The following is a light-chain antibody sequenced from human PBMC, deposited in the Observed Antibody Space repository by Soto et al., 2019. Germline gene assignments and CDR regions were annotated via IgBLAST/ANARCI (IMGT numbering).Light chain of an antibody. CDR3: SSYSSNNILSYV. V-gene: IGLV2-14*03. J-gene: IGLJ1*01. Sequence: QSVLTQPASVSGSPGQSITISCTGTSNDVGLYKYVSWYQQHPGSTPKLIMFEVSNRPSGVSARFSGSRSSNTAFLTISGLQPQDEAHYYCSSYSSNNILSYVFGTGTKVTVL. CDR2: EVS. CDR1: SNDVGLYKY.